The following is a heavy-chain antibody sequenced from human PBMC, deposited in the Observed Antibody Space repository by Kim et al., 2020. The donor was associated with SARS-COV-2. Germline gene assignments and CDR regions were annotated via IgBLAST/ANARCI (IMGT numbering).Heavy chain of an antibody. J-gene: IGHJ4*01. CDR1: GGSISSSSYY. Sequence: SETLSLTCTVSGGSISSSSYYWGWIRQPPGKGLEWIGSIYYSGSTYYNPSLKSRVTISVDTSKNQFSLKLSSVTAADTAVYYCARRSSSWLRGTFDYWG. CDR2: IYYSGST. CDR3: ARRSSSWLRGTFDY. V-gene: IGHV4-39*01. D-gene: IGHD6-13*01.